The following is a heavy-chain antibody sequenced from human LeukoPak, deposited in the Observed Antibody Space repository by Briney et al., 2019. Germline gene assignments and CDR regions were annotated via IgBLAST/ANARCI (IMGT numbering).Heavy chain of an antibody. Sequence: GGSLRLSCGASGFTVSSNYMSWVRQAPGKGLQWVSFISSSRNTIYYADSVKGRFTISRDNAENSLYLQMNSLRAEDTAVYYCARAYSTYHMDVWGKGTTVTVSS. V-gene: IGHV3-48*01. CDR3: ARAYSTYHMDV. CDR2: ISSSRNTI. CDR1: GFTVSSNY. J-gene: IGHJ6*03. D-gene: IGHD4-11*01.